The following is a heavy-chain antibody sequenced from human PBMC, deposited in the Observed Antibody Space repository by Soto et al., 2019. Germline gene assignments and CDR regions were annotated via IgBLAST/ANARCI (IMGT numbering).Heavy chain of an antibody. CDR1: GGSISSYY. J-gene: IGHJ3*02. CDR2: IYYSGST. V-gene: IGHV4-59*01. Sequence: PSETLSLTCTVSGGSISSYYWSWIRQPPGKGLEWIGYIYYSGSTNYNPSLKSRVTISVDTSKNQFSLRLSSVTAADTAVYYCAISERREESYDAFDIWGQGTMVTVSS. CDR3: AISERREESYDAFDI.